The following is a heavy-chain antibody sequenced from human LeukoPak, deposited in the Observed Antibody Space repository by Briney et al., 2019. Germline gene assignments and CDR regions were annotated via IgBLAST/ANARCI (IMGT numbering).Heavy chain of an antibody. V-gene: IGHV3-23*01. CDR2: ISGSGGST. CDR3: AKDRDSSSWFAPFDY. Sequence: GGSLRLSCAASGFTFSSYAMSWVRQAPGKGLEWVSAISGSGGSTYYADSVKGRFTISRDNSKNTLYLQMNSLRAEDTAVYYCAKDRDSSSWFAPFDYWGQGTLVTVSS. J-gene: IGHJ4*02. CDR1: GFTFSSYA. D-gene: IGHD6-13*01.